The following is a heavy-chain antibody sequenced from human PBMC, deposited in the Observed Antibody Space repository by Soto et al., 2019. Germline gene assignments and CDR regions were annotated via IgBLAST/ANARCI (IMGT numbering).Heavy chain of an antibody. CDR2: IYPGDSET. CDR3: ARITYYYGSGRTYYFDY. CDR1: GYSFTSYW. J-gene: IGHJ4*02. V-gene: IGHV5-51*01. Sequence: GESLKISCKGSGYSFTSYWIGWVRQMPGKGLEWMGIIYPGDSETRYSPSFQGQVTISADKSISTAYLQWSSLKASDTAMYYCARITYYYGSGRTYYFDYWGQGTLVTVSS. D-gene: IGHD3-10*01.